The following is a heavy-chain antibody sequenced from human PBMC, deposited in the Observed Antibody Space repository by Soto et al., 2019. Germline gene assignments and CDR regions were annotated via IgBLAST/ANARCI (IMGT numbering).Heavy chain of an antibody. CDR1: GGSISGGDYY. Sequence: QVQLQESGPGLVKPSQTLSLTCTVSGGSISGGDYYWSWIRQPPGKGLEWIGYIYYSGTTYHNPSLKSRLTISIDTSKHQFSLTLSSVTAADTAVYYCARDSTLRTLGMDVWGQGTTVTVSS. J-gene: IGHJ6*02. CDR3: ARDSTLRTLGMDV. D-gene: IGHD4-17*01. CDR2: IYYSGTT. V-gene: IGHV4-30-4*01.